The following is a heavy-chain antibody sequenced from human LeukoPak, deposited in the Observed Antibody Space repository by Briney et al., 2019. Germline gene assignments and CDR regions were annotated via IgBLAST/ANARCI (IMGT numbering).Heavy chain of an antibody. J-gene: IGHJ4*02. CDR3: AKVKQQLVLDY. Sequence: PGGSLRLSCAASGFTFSSYAMSWVRQAPGKGLEWVSSISDSGGSTYYADSVKGRFTISRDNSENTLYLQMNSLRAEDTAVYYCAKVKQQLVLDYWGQGTPVTVSS. D-gene: IGHD6-13*01. CDR1: GFTFSSYA. V-gene: IGHV3-23*01. CDR2: ISDSGGST.